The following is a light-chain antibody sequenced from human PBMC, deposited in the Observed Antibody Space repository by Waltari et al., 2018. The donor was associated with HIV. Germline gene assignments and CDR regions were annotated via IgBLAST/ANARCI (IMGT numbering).Light chain of an antibody. Sequence: QSALTQPPSVSGSPGQSITISCTGTSSDVGGYNSVSCYPQHPVKAPKLMIYEVSNRPSGVYNRFSGSKSGNTASLTISGLQAEDEADYYCSSDTSSSTPYVFGTGTKVTVL. CDR2: EVS. V-gene: IGLV2-14*01. CDR3: SSDTSSSTPYV. J-gene: IGLJ1*01. CDR1: SSDVGGYNS.